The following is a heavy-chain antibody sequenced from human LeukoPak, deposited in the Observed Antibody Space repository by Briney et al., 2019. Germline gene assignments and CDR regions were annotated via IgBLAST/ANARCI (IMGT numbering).Heavy chain of an antibody. Sequence: SGTLSLTCTVSLGSVGSCGYYWSWTRQPPGGGLEWIGDIYYIRNTNYNPSLKSRVTMSLDPSKNHFSLKLNSVTAADTAVYYCARTQSQSGSYRYYFAYWGQGTLVTVSS. CDR1: LGSVGSCGYY. V-gene: IGHV4-61*03. J-gene: IGHJ4*02. CDR2: IYYIRNT. CDR3: ARTQSQSGSYRYYFAY. D-gene: IGHD1-26*01.